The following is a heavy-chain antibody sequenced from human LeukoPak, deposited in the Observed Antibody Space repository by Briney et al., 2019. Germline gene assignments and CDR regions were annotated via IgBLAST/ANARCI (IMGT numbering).Heavy chain of an antibody. CDR3: ARSRGPMTFGGVHDY. CDR2: IKDDGSEK. Sequence: GGSLRLSCAASGFTFSSYWMSWVRQAPGKGLEWVANIKDDGSEKYYVDSVKGRFTISRDDAKNSLYLQMNSLRAEDTAVYYCARSRGPMTFGGVHDYWGQGTLVTVSS. V-gene: IGHV3-7*03. D-gene: IGHD3-16*01. CDR1: GFTFSSYW. J-gene: IGHJ4*02.